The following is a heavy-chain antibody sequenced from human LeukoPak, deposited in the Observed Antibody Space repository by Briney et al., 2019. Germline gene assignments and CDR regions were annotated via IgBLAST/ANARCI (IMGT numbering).Heavy chain of an antibody. CDR3: ARGSPVGNS. J-gene: IGHJ4*02. V-gene: IGHV4-59*08. Sequence: SETLSLTCTVSGGSISSYYWSWIRQPPGKGLEWIGYIHYSGGITYYNPSLKSRVTISVDTSKNQFSLSLSSVTAADTAVYYCARGSPVGNSWGQGTLVTVSS. CDR1: GGSISSYY. D-gene: IGHD1-14*01. CDR2: IHYSGGIT.